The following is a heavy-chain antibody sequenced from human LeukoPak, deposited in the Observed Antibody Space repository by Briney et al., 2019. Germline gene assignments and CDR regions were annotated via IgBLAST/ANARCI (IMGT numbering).Heavy chain of an antibody. CDR2: ITSVGDYI. CDR1: GFTFNTFN. V-gene: IGHV3-21*01. CDR3: ARGHYDVLAASYKWTPDY. D-gene: IGHD3-9*01. Sequence: GGSLRLSCAASGFTFNTFNMNWVRQAPGKGREWVSSITSVGDYIYYADSVKGRFTTSRDNAKNSLSLQLNSLRVEDTAVYYCARGHYDVLAASYKWTPDYWGQGTLVTVSS. J-gene: IGHJ4*02.